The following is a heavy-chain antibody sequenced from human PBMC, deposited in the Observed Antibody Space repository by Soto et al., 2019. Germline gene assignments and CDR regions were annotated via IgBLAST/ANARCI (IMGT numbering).Heavy chain of an antibody. J-gene: IGHJ5*02. CDR1: GYTFTSYD. V-gene: IGHV1-8*01. CDR2: MNPNSGTT. Sequence: ASVKVSCKASGYTFTSYDINWVRQATGQGLEWMGWMNPNSGTTGYAQKFQGRVTMTRNTSISTAYMELSSLRSEDTAVYYCARSEMMGYDFWSGLNWFDPWGQGTLVTVSS. CDR3: ARSEMMGYDFWSGLNWFDP. D-gene: IGHD3-3*01.